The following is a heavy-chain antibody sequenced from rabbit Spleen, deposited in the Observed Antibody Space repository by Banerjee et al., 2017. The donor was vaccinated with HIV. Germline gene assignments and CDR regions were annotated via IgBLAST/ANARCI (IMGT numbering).Heavy chain of an antibody. D-gene: IGHD7-1*01. Sequence: QEQLVESGGGLVKPEGSLTLTCTASGFSFSSNYYMCWVRQAPGKGLEWIACIYAGGGNTYYASWAKGRFTISKTSSTTVTLQMTSLTVADTATYFCATRYDGYPGDTWTFNLWGPGTLVTAS. J-gene: IGHJ4*01. CDR1: GFSFSSNYY. CDR2: IYAGGGNT. CDR3: ATRYDGYPGDTWTFNL. V-gene: IGHV1S45*01.